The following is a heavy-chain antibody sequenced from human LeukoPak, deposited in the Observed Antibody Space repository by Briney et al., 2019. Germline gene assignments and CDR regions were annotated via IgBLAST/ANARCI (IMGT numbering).Heavy chain of an antibody. J-gene: IGHJ3*02. CDR2: IYPGDSDT. V-gene: IGHV5-51*01. CDR3: ASTRSSSSAFDI. CDR1: GYSFPGYW. D-gene: IGHD6-13*01. Sequence: GASLKISCKGSGYSFPGYWIGWVRQMTGKGLEWMGIIYPGDSDTRYSPSFQGQVTISADKSISTAYLQWSSLKASDTAMYYCASTRSSSSAFDIWGQGTMVTVSS.